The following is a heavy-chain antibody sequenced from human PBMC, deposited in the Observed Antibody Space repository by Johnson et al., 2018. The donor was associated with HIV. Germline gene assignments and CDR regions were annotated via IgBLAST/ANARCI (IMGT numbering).Heavy chain of an antibody. Sequence: QVQLVESVGGVVRPGGSLRLSCAASGFTFDDYGMSWVRQAPGKGLEWVAVISYDGSNKYYADSVKGRFTISRDNSKNTLYLQMNSLRAEDTAVYYCAKEQSVVVIGIGAFDIWGQGTMVTVSS. J-gene: IGHJ3*02. CDR3: AKEQSVVVIGIGAFDI. D-gene: IGHD3-22*01. CDR1: GFTFDDYG. CDR2: ISYDGSNK. V-gene: IGHV3-30*18.